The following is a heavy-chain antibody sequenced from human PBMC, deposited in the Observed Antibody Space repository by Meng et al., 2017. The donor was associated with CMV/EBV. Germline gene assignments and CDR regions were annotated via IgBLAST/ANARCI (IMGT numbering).Heavy chain of an antibody. CDR3: TREQLVRI. J-gene: IGHJ4*02. CDR1: GFTFGDYA. V-gene: IGHV3-49*04. Sequence: GESLKISCTASGFTFGDYAMSWVRQAPGKGLKWVGFIRSKAYGGTTEYAASVKGRFTISRDDSKSIAYLQMNSLKTEDTAVYYCTREQLVRIWGQGTLVTVSS. D-gene: IGHD6-6*01. CDR2: IRSKAYGGTT.